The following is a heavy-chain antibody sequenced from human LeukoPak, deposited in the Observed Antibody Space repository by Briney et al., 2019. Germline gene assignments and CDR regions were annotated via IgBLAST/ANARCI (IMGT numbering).Heavy chain of an antibody. CDR1: EFTFSWYW. V-gene: IGHV3-7*01. D-gene: IGHD1-1*01. Sequence: PGGSLRLSCVASEFTFSWYWMSWVRQAPGKGLEWVASINQDGSDEYYVDSVKGRFAISRDNAKNSLYLQMNSLRAEDTAVYYCGRYLRSTSGSIWGQGTLVTVSS. J-gene: IGHJ4*02. CDR2: INQDGSDE. CDR3: GRYLRSTSGSI.